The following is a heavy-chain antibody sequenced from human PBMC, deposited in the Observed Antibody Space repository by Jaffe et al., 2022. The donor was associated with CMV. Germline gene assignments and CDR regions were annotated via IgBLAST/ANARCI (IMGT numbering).Heavy chain of an antibody. CDR2: IYRGDST. D-gene: IGHD5-12*01. CDR3: ARNGDGYNSHGTYYFDY. V-gene: IGHV3-53*02. CDR1: GLTVSSNY. J-gene: IGHJ4*02. Sequence: EVQLVETGGGLIQTGGSLRLSCVASGLTVSSNYMSWVRQAPGKGLEWVSIIYRGDSTYYADSVKGRFTISRDNSKNTLHLQMSSLRAEDTAVYYCARNGDGYNSHGTYYFDYWGQGTLVTVSS.